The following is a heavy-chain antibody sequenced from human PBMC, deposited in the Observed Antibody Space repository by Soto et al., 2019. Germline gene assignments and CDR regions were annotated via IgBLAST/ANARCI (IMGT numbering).Heavy chain of an antibody. J-gene: IGHJ5*02. D-gene: IGHD1-20*01. CDR3: ARGIQEGFDP. CDR2: IYYNGII. CDR1: GDSITDGEYY. V-gene: IGHV4-30-4*01. Sequence: QVSLQESGPGLVKPSQTLSLSCTVSGDSITDGEYYWSWIRQLPGKDLEWIAYIYYNGIINYNPSLKSRVTIALDPSKIQFSLTMTSVTGADTAVYSCARGIQEGFDPWGQGALVTVSS.